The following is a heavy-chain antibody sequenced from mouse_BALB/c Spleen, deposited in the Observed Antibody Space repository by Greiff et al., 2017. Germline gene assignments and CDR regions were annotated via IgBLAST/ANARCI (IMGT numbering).Heavy chain of an antibody. CDR3: ARSPDYYGSTYAMDY. CDR2: IWSGGST. J-gene: IGHJ4*01. D-gene: IGHD1-1*01. CDR1: GFSLTSYG. Sequence: VKLKESGPGLVQPSQSLSITCTVSGFSLTSYGVHWVRQSPGKGLEWLGVIWSGGSTDYNAAFISRLSISKDNSKSQVFFKMNSLQANDTAIYYCARSPDYYGSTYAMDYWGQGTSVTVSS. V-gene: IGHV2-2*02.